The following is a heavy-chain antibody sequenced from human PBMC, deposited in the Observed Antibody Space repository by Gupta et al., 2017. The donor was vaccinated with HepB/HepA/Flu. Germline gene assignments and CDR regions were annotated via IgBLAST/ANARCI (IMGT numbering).Heavy chain of an antibody. J-gene: IGHJ6*02. Sequence: QVQLVESGGGVVQPGRSLRLSCAASGFTFSNYGMHWVRPAPGKGLEWVAAISYEGSNKYYADSVKGRFTISRDNPKNMMYLQMTSLRPEDTGVYYCTRASYDSSGYDYGMDVWGQGTTVTVSS. D-gene: IGHD3-22*01. CDR3: TRASYDSSGYDYGMDV. CDR1: GFTFSNYG. CDR2: ISYEGSNK. V-gene: IGHV3-30*03.